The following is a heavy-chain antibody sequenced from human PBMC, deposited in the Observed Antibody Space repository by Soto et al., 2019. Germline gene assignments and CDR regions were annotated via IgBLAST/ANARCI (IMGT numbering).Heavy chain of an antibody. V-gene: IGHV3-33*01. CDR1: GFTFSSYA. CDR2: IWYDGSNK. Sequence: QVQLVESGGGVVQPGRSLRLSCAASGFTFSSYAMHWVRQAPGKGLEWVAVIWYDGSNKYYVDSVKGRFTISRDNSKNTLYLQTDSLRVEDTAVFYCARDLRTISGVVTSYDYYGMDVWGQGTTVTVSS. J-gene: IGHJ6*02. D-gene: IGHD3-3*01. CDR3: ARDLRTISGVVTSYDYYGMDV.